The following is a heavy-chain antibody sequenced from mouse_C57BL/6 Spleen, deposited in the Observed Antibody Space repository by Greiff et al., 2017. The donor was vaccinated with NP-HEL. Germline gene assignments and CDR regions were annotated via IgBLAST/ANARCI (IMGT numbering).Heavy chain of an antibody. J-gene: IGHJ3*01. CDR3: TRSAIYDAYEAY. CDR1: GFTFSSYA. Sequence: EVQGVESGEGLVKPGGSLKLSCAASGFTFSSYAMSWVRQTPEKRLEWVAYISSGGDYIYYADTVKGRFTISRDNARNTLYLQMSSLKSEDTAMYYCTRSAIYDAYEAYWGQGTLVTVSA. V-gene: IGHV5-9-1*02. D-gene: IGHD2-3*01. CDR2: ISSGGDYI.